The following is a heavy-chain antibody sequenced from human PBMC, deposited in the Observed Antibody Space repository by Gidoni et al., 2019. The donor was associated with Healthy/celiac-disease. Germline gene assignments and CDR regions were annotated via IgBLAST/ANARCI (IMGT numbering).Heavy chain of an antibody. D-gene: IGHD3-22*01. J-gene: IGHJ3*02. CDR2: IYYSGST. CDR3: AGRRSSGYYSYAFDI. V-gene: IGHV4-31*03. Sequence: QVQLQESGPGLVKPSQTLSLTCTVSGGSISSGGYYWSWIRQHPGKGLEWIGYIYYSGSTYYNPSLKSRVTISVDTSKNQFSLKLSSVTAADTAVYYCAGRRSSGYYSYAFDIWGQGTMVTVSS. CDR1: GGSISSGGYY.